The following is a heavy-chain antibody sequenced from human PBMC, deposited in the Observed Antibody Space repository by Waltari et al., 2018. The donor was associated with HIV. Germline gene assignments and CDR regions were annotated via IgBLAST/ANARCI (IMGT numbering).Heavy chain of an antibody. V-gene: IGHV3-11*04. Sequence: QEQLAESGGGLVKPGGSLRLACGVAGFNFSDFSMAWIRQSAGCELACLSYRTPSGKPTTYEPAVKARSTISRANSRQSLVLQMDSLNADDSGIYYCVRSARDPTGHYPNLDIFDVWGRGSLVTVSS. CDR2: RTPSGKPT. D-gene: IGHD3-9*01. J-gene: IGHJ2*01. CDR3: VRSARDPTGHYPNLDIFDV. CDR1: GFNFSDFS.